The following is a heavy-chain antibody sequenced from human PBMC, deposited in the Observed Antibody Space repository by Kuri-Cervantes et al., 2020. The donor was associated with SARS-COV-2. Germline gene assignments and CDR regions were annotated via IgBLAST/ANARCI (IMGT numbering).Heavy chain of an antibody. J-gene: IGHJ6*02. V-gene: IGHV3-11*06. CDR3: ARPVDPITIFVVVIAGGMDV. D-gene: IGHD3-3*01. CDR2: ISSSSSYT. Sequence: GESLKISCAASGFTFSDYYMSWIRQAPGKGLEWVSYISSSSSYTNYADSVKGRFTISRDNAKNSLYLQMNSLRAEDTAVYYCARPVDPITIFVVVIAGGMDVWGQGPAVTVSS. CDR1: GFTFSDYY.